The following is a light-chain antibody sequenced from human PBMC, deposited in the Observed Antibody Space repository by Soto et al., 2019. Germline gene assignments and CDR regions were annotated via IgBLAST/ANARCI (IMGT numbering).Light chain of an antibody. J-gene: IGLJ2*01. CDR3: LLYYGGAQVL. CDR2: STS. V-gene: IGLV7-43*01. CDR1: AGAVTSAYY. Sequence: QTVVTQEPSLTVSPGGTVTLTCASSAGAVTSAYYTNWLQQKPGQAPRALIYSTSETHSWTPARFSGSLLGGKAALTLSAAQPEDEADYYCLLYYGGAQVLFGGGTKLTVL.